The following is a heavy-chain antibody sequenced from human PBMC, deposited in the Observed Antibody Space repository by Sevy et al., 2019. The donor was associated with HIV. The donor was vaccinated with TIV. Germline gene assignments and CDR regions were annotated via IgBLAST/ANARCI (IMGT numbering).Heavy chain of an antibody. J-gene: IGHJ3*01. CDR3: ATENGYCSGGNCYRGAFEF. CDR1: GLSSTGLGFSRYS. D-gene: IGHD2-15*01. CDR2: IACCATTI. V-gene: IGHV3-48*02. Sequence: GGSLRLSCAASGLSSTGLGFSRYSMNWVRQAPGKGLEWVSFIACCATTIDYADSVKGRLTISRDNDKNLGHLQMDSLRDEDTAVYYCATENGYCSGGNCYRGAFEFWGLGTKVTVSS.